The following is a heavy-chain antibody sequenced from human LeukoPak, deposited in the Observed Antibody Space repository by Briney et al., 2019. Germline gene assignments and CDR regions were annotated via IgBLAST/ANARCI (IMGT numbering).Heavy chain of an antibody. D-gene: IGHD6-13*01. Sequence: GASVKVSCKASGHTFTSYDINWVRQATGQGLEWMGWMNLNSGNAGYAQKFQGRVTMTRNTSISTAYMELSSLRSEDTAVYYCARGRSSSKLYGMDVWGQGTTVTVSS. CDR2: MNLNSGNA. CDR1: GHTFTSYD. CDR3: ARGRSSSKLYGMDV. J-gene: IGHJ6*02. V-gene: IGHV1-8*01.